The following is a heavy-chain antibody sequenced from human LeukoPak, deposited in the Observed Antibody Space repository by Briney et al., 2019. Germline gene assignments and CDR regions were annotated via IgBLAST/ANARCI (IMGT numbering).Heavy chain of an antibody. CDR2: MNPNSGNT. CDR3: ARVRVVVPAAIDRYYFDY. Sequence: GASVKVSCKASGYTFTSYDINWVRQATGQGLEWMGWMNPNSGNTGYAQKFQGRVTMTRNTSISTAYMELSSLRSEDTAVYYCARVRVVVPAAIDRYYFDYWGQGTLVTVSS. J-gene: IGHJ4*02. V-gene: IGHV1-8*01. D-gene: IGHD2-2*01. CDR1: GYTFTSYD.